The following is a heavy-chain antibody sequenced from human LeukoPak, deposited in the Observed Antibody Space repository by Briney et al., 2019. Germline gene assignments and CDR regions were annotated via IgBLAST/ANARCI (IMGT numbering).Heavy chain of an antibody. D-gene: IGHD5-12*01. CDR3: ARVSLYNGYDYLDY. Sequence: PSETLSLTCTVSGGSITSDTFHWGWIRQPPGKGLEWIGSIYYSGSTYYNPSLKSRVTMSIDTSQNQFSLKLSSVTAADTAVYYCARVSLYNGYDYLDYWGQGTLVTVSA. CDR2: IYYSGST. V-gene: IGHV4-39*07. J-gene: IGHJ4*02. CDR1: GGSITSDTFH.